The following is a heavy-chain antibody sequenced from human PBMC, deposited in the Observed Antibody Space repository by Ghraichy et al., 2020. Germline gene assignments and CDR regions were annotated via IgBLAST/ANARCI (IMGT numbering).Heavy chain of an antibody. CDR1: GFTFSSYN. J-gene: IGHJ6*02. CDR3: ARASTVVRFYFYAGMDV. D-gene: IGHD4-23*01. CDR2: ITSSSRTI. Sequence: GESLNISCVGSGFTFSSYNMNWVRQSPGKGLEWVSYITSSSRTIFYADSVKGRFTISRDNAQNSLYLQMNNLRDEDTAVYYCARASTVVRFYFYAGMDVWGQGTTVTVSS. V-gene: IGHV3-48*02.